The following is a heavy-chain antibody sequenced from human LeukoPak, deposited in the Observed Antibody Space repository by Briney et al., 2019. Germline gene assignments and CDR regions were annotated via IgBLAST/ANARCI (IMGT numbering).Heavy chain of an antibody. CDR2: IYYSGST. CDR3: AREDSSGLSDAFDI. CDR1: GGSISSGDYY. J-gene: IGHJ3*02. Sequence: KTSETLSLTCTVSGGSISSGDYYWSWIRQPPGKGLEWIGYIYYSGSTYYNPSLKSRVTISVDTSKNQFSLKLSSVTAADTAVYYCAREDSSGLSDAFDIWGQGTMVTVSS. V-gene: IGHV4-30-4*01. D-gene: IGHD3-22*01.